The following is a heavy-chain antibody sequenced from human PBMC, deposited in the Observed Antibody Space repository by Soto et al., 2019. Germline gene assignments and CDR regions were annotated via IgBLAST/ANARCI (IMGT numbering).Heavy chain of an antibody. CDR2: ISGSDDST. CDR3: AKRSSSSTFDY. D-gene: IGHD6-6*01. CDR1: GFTFSSYA. J-gene: IGHJ4*02. V-gene: IGHV3-23*01. Sequence: EVRLLESGGGLVQPGESLRLSCAASGFTFSSYAMSWVRQAPGRGLEWVSVISGSDDSTYYADSVKGRFTISRDNSTNTLYLQMNRRRAEDTAVYYCAKRSSSSTFDYWGQGTLVTVSS.